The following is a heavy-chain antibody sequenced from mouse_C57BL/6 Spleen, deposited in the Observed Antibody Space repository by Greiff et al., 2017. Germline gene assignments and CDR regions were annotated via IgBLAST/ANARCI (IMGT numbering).Heavy chain of an antibody. CDR1: GYAFSSYW. CDR3: ARFRVTTVVLDY. D-gene: IGHD1-1*01. Sequence: VKLVESGAELVKPGASVKISCKASGYAFSSYWMNWVKQRPGKGLEWIGQIYPGDGDTNYNGTFKGKATLTADKSSSTAYMQLSSLTSEDSAVYFCARFRVTTVVLDYWGQGTTLTVSS. J-gene: IGHJ2*01. CDR2: IYPGDGDT. V-gene: IGHV1-80*01.